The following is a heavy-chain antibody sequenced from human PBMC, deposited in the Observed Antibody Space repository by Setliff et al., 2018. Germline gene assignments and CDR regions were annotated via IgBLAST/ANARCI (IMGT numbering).Heavy chain of an antibody. CDR1: GYTFINYG. J-gene: IGHJ4*02. CDR3: ARVERFGELADY. Sequence: ASVKVSCKASGYTFINYGISWVRQAPGQGLEWMGWINAGNGNTKYSQKFQGRVTITRDTSASTAYMELSSLRSEDTAVYYCARVERFGELADYWGQGTLVTVSS. D-gene: IGHD3-10*01. CDR2: INAGNGNT. V-gene: IGHV1-3*01.